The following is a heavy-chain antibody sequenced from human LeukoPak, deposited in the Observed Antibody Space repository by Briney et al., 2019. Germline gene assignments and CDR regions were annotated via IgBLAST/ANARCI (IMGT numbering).Heavy chain of an antibody. D-gene: IGHD6-25*01. CDR1: GGSISSGSSY. CDR3: ARDGGYRRGYFDY. Sequence: NPSETLSLTCTVSGGSISSGSSYWSWIRQPAGKGLQWIGHLYTSGSTYYNPSLHSRIPISVDESKNKFSLRLSSVTGADTAVYYCARDGGYRRGYFDYWGQGTRVTVSP. J-gene: IGHJ4*02. V-gene: IGHV4-61*09. CDR2: LYTSGST.